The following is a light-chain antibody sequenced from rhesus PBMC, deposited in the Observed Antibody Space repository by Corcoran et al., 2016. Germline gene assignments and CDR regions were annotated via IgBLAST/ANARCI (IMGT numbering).Light chain of an antibody. CDR1: QGISIN. CDR3: QHGYGTPPT. J-gene: IGKJ1*01. CDR2: YAS. Sequence: DIQMTQSPSSLSASVGDTVTITCRASQGISINLAWYQQKPGKVPKLLIYYASTLQRGVPSKFSGSGSGTYFTLTISRLQPEDFATYYCQHGYGTPPTFGQGTKVEIK. V-gene: IGKV1-25*01.